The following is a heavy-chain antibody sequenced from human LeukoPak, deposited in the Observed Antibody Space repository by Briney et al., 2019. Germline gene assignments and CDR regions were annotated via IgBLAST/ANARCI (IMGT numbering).Heavy chain of an antibody. V-gene: IGHV1-69*05. J-gene: IGHJ4*02. Sequence: ASVKVSCKASGGTFSSYAISWVRRAPGQGLEWMGGIIPIFGTANYAQKFQGRVTITTDESTSTAYMELSSLRSEDTAVYYCARVVGATGGYFDYWGQGTLVTVSS. CDR2: IIPIFGTA. CDR3: ARVVGATGGYFDY. CDR1: GGTFSSYA. D-gene: IGHD1-26*01.